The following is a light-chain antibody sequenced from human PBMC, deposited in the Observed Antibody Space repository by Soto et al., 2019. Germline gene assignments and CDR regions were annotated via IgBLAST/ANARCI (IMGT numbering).Light chain of an antibody. J-gene: IGLJ1*01. CDR2: DNN. V-gene: IGLV1-51*01. CDR3: GAWDDSLNVYL. CDR1: RSNIGNYY. Sequence: QSVLTQPPSVSAAPGRRVTISCSGSRSNIGNYYVSWYHQLPGTAPKVLIYDNNKRPSGIPDRFSGSKSGTSATLAITGLQTGDGGEYSCGAWDDSLNVYLFGGGTKLTVL.